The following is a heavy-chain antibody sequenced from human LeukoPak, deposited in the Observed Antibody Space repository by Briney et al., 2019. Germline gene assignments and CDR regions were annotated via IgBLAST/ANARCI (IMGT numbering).Heavy chain of an antibody. CDR2: INPGGGST. D-gene: IGHD4-23*01. CDR3: AKDLRWDHPGFDP. J-gene: IGHJ5*02. V-gene: IGHV1-46*01. CDR1: GYTFTSYY. Sequence: ASVKVSCKASGYTFTSYYIHWVRQAPVQGREWMGIINPGGGSTGYAQKFQDRITMTRDTSTSTVYMELSSLRSDDTAVYYCAKDLRWDHPGFDPWGQGTLVIVSS.